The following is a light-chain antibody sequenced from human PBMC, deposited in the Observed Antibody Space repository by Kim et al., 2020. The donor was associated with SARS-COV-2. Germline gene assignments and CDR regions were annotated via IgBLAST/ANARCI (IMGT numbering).Light chain of an antibody. Sequence: SPGERATLSCRASQSVSRDSLAWYQQTPGQTPRLLISGTSNRATGIPDRFTGSGSGTEFILTITGLEPEDFAVYYCQQYGSSPLTFGGGTKVDIK. J-gene: IGKJ4*01. CDR3: QQYGSSPLT. CDR2: GTS. CDR1: QSVSRDS. V-gene: IGKV3-20*01.